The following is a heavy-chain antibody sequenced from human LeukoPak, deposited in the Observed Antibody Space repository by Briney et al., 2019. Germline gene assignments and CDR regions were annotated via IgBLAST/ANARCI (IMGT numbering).Heavy chain of an antibody. CDR1: GGSISNSNYY. CDR2: IDYSGTS. CDR3: ARHSPEQWLVRYYFDY. V-gene: IGHV4-39*01. J-gene: IGHJ4*02. D-gene: IGHD6-19*01. Sequence: SETLSLTCTVSGGSISNSNYYWGWLRQAPGKGLEWIGTIDYSGTSHYNPSLKSRVTMSVDTSKNQFSLKLSSVTAADTAVYYCARHSPEQWLVRYYFDYWGQGTLVTVSS.